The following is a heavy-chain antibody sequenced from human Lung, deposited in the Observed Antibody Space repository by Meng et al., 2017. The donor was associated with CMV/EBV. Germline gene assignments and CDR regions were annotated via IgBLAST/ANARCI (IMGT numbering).Heavy chain of an antibody. CDR1: GLTLSSYP. Sequence: GGSXRLXCEVSGLTLSSYPMNWVRRAPGKGLEWVSTISPSGGTTYYADSVKGRFTVSRDNSKNTLYLEMTSLRAEDTAIYYCAKAPSRLLKPLIQGRGWGQGTLVTVSS. CDR2: ISPSGGTT. V-gene: IGHV3-23*01. D-gene: IGHD3-3*01. CDR3: AKAPSRLLKPLIQGRG. J-gene: IGHJ4*02.